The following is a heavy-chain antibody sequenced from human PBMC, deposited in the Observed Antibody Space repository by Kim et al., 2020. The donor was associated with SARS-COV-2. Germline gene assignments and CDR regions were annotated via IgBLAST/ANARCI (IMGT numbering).Heavy chain of an antibody. Sequence: GGSLRLSCAASGLSVSTNYMSWVRQGPQKSLEWVSNIYTDGRTYYADSVRGRFTISRDNSKNTVYLQMNSLRDEDTAVYYCSRVDTATSGGWRPFDYWGKGAPVTVSS. J-gene: IGHJ4*02. V-gene: IGHV3-66*02. CDR3: SRVDTATSGGWRPFDY. CDR1: GLSVSTNY. CDR2: IYTDGRT. D-gene: IGHD5-12*01.